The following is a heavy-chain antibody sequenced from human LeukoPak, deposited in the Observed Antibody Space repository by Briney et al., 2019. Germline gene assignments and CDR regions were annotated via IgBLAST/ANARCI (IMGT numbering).Heavy chain of an antibody. J-gene: IGHJ4*02. D-gene: IGHD6-19*01. V-gene: IGHV3-53*01. CDR1: GFTVSSNY. Sequence: GGSLTLSCAASGFTVSSNYMSWVRQAPGKGLEWVSVIYSGGSTYYADSVKGRFTISRDNSKNTLYLQMNSLRAEDTAVYYCARVLAVALDYWGQGTLVTVSS. CDR2: IYSGGST. CDR3: ARVLAVALDY.